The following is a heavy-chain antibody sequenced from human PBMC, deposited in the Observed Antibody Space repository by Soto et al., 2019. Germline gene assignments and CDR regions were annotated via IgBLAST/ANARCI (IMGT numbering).Heavy chain of an antibody. V-gene: IGHV4-39*07. CDR3: ARGAGVVVPPVPRDRAFDI. D-gene: IGHD2-2*01. Sequence: PSETLSLTCTVSGGSISSSSYYWGWIRQPPGKGLEWIGSIYYSGSTNYNPSLKSRVTISVDTSKNQFSLKLSSVTAADTAVYYCARGAGVVVPPVPRDRAFDIWGQGTMVTVSS. CDR1: GGSISSSSYY. J-gene: IGHJ3*02. CDR2: IYYSGST.